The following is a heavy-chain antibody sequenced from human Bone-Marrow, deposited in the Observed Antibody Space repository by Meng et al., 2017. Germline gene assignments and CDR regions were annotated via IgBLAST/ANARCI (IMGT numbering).Heavy chain of an antibody. CDR3: ARDAFRETSSGYYDY. Sequence: GESLKISCAASGFTFSSYWMSWVRQAPGKGLEWVANIKQDGSEKYYVDSVKGRFTISRDNAKNSLYLQMNSLRAEDTAVYYCARDAFRETSSGYYDYWGQGTLVTGS. D-gene: IGHD3-22*01. V-gene: IGHV3-7*01. J-gene: IGHJ4*02. CDR2: IKQDGSEK. CDR1: GFTFSSYW.